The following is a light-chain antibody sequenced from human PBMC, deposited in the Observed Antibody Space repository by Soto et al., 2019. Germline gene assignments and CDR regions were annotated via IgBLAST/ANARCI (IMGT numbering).Light chain of an antibody. J-gene: IGKJ1*01. CDR1: QNIRGNE. CDR3: QDYGTSAPWT. V-gene: IGKV3-20*01. CDR2: RGS. Sequence: VFTQSPGTLSLSPGERTTLSCRASQNIRGNELAWYQQKPGQPPRLLIYRGSSRAPGIPDRFSGRGSGTEFTLTISRLEPEDFAVYYCQDYGTSAPWTFGQGTRVEIK.